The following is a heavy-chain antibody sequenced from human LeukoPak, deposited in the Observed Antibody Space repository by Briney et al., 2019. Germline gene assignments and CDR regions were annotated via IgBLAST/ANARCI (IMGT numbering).Heavy chain of an antibody. CDR1: GYTFTSYG. CDR3: ARDMVGGQQLDNWFDP. Sequence: GASVKVSCKASGYTFTSYGINWVRKAPGQGLEWMGWISAYSGNTNYAQKLQGRVTMTTDTSTSTAYMELRSLRSEDTAVYYCARDMVGGQQLDNWFDPWGQGTLVTVSS. V-gene: IGHV1-18*01. CDR2: ISAYSGNT. D-gene: IGHD6-13*01. J-gene: IGHJ5*02.